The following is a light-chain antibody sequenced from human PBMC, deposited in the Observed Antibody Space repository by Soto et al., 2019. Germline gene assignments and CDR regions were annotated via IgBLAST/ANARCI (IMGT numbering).Light chain of an antibody. J-gene: IGKJ5*01. CDR1: QSVGNNY. CDR3: KQYGSAPPIT. V-gene: IGKV3-20*01. CDR2: HAS. Sequence: EIVLTQSPGTLSLSPGKRATLSCRASQSVGNNYLAWYQQKPGQAPRLLIYHASSMATGIPDRFSGSGSGTDFTINISLIESEDVALYSCKQYGSAPPITCGKGTRLE.